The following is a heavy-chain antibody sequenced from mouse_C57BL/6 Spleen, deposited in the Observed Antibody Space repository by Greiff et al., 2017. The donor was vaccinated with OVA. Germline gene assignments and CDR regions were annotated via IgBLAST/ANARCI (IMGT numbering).Heavy chain of an antibody. Sequence: EVKVEESGPGLVKPSQSLSLTCSVTGYSITSGYYWNWIRQFPGNKLEWMGYISYDGSNNYNPSLKNRISITRDTSKNQFFLKLNSVTTEDTATYYCAREDSNYGGYAMDYWGQGTSVTVSS. J-gene: IGHJ4*01. CDR3: AREDSNYGGYAMDY. CDR2: ISYDGSN. CDR1: GYSITSGYY. V-gene: IGHV3-6*01. D-gene: IGHD2-5*01.